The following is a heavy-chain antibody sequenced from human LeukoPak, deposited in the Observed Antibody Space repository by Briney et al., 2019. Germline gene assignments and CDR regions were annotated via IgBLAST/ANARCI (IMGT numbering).Heavy chain of an antibody. J-gene: IGHJ3*02. CDR2: INGSLNDI. CDR1: GYTFIDYY. D-gene: IGHD1-7*01. CDR3: ARDYGTTGENAFGI. Sequence: ASVKVSCKASGYTFIDYYIHWLRQAPGQGLEWMGFINGSLNDIKYAQKFRSRVTLTRDTSISAAYMELRGLRSDDTAVYYCARDYGTTGENAFGIWGQGTMVTVSS. V-gene: IGHV1-2*02.